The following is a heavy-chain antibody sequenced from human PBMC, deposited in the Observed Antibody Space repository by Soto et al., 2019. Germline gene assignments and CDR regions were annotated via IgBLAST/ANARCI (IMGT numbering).Heavy chain of an antibody. CDR3: ARGLPPRIAAAGNNWFDP. D-gene: IGHD6-13*01. J-gene: IGHJ5*02. V-gene: IGHV4-34*01. Sequence: SETLSLTCAVYGGSFSGYYWSWIRQPPGKGLEWIGEINHSGSTNYNPSLKSRVTISVDTSKNQFSLKLSSVTAADTAVYYCARGLPPRIAAAGNNWFDPWGQGTLVTVSS. CDR1: GGSFSGYY. CDR2: INHSGST.